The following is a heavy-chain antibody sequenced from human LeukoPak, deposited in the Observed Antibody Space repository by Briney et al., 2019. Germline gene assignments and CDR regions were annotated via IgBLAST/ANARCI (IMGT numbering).Heavy chain of an antibody. CDR3: ASYQEDIVVVPAALDY. CDR1: GYTFSSYA. D-gene: IGHD2-2*01. CDR2: IIPIFGTA. Sequence: SVKVSCKASGYTFSSYAISWVRQAPGQGLEWMGGIIPIFGTANYAQKFQGRVTITADESTSTAYMELSSLRSEDTAVYYCASYQEDIVVVPAALDYWGQGTLVTVSS. J-gene: IGHJ4*02. V-gene: IGHV1-69*13.